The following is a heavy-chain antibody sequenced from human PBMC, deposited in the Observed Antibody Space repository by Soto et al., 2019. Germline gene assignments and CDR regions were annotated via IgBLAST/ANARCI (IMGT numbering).Heavy chain of an antibody. D-gene: IGHD6-6*01. CDR1: GGSVSSGSYY. CDR2: IYYSGST. CDR3: ARASYSSSSAFDY. Sequence: SSETLSLTCTVSGGSVSSGSYYWSWIRQPPGKGLEWIGYIYYSGSTNYNPSLKSRVTISVDTSKNQFSLKLSSVTAADTAVYYCARASYSSSSAFDYWGQGTLVTVSS. J-gene: IGHJ4*02. V-gene: IGHV4-61*01.